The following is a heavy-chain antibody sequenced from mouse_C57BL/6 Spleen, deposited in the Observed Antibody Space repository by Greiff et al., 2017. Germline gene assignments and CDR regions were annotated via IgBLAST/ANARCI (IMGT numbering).Heavy chain of an antibody. CDR3: ARRDDYGSGFDY. J-gene: IGHJ2*01. V-gene: IGHV1-76*01. D-gene: IGHD1-1*01. CDR2: IYPGSGNT. Sequence: QVQLKQSGAELVRPGASVKLSCKASGYTFTDYYINWVKQRPGQGLEWIARIYPGSGNTYYNEKFKGKATLTAEKSSSTAYMQLSSLTSEDSAVYFCARRDDYGSGFDYWGQGTTLTVSS. CDR1: GYTFTDYY.